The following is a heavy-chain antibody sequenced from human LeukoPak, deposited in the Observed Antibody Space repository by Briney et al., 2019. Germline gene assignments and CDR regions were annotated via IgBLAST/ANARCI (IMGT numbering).Heavy chain of an antibody. D-gene: IGHD1-7*01. V-gene: IGHV3-23*01. CDR3: AKGLTLELAYYFDY. Sequence: GGSLRLSCAASGFTFGSYAMSWVRQAPGKGLEWVSAISGSGGSTYYADSVKGRFTISRDNSKNTLYLQMNSLRAEDTAVYYCAKGLTLELAYYFDYWGQGTLVTVSS. J-gene: IGHJ4*02. CDR1: GFTFGSYA. CDR2: ISGSGGST.